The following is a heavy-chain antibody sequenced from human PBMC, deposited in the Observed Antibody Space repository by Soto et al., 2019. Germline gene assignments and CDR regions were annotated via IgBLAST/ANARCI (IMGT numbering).Heavy chain of an antibody. D-gene: IGHD6-13*01. CDR3: ARHPIAAAGIDYGYYYYYGMDV. J-gene: IGHJ6*02. CDR2: IDPSDSYT. V-gene: IGHV5-10-1*01. CDR1: GYSFTSYW. Sequence: GESLKISCKGSGYSFTSYWISWVRQMPGEGLEWMGRIDPSDSYTNYSPSFQGHVTISADKSISTAYLQWSSLKASDTAMYYCARHPIAAAGIDYGYYYYYGMDVWGQGTTVTVSS.